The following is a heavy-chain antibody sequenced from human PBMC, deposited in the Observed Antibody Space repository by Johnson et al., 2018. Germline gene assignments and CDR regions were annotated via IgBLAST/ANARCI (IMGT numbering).Heavy chain of an antibody. J-gene: IGHJ6*02. D-gene: IGHD4-17*01. CDR2: MNPTSGDT. CDR1: GYILTTHN. Sequence: QVQLVQSGAEVKKXGASVKVXCQASGYILTTHNINWVRQATGQGLEWMGWMNPTSGDTGYTQKFQGRISMTRNTSINTAYMELSSLRSEDTGVYFCGRIPGDYVQLHYYGMDVWGQGTTVTVSS. V-gene: IGHV1-8*01. CDR3: GRIPGDYVQLHYYGMDV.